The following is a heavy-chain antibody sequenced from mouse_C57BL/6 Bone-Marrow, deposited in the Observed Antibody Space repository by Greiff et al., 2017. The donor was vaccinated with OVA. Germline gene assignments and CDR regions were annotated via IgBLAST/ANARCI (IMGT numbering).Heavy chain of an antibody. V-gene: IGHV1-52*01. CDR3: ARGDY. CDR1: GYTFTSHW. J-gene: IGHJ2*01. Sequence: QVQLQQPGAELVRPGSSVKLSCKSSGYTFTSHWMHWVKQRPIQGLEWIGNIDPSDSETHYTHKLKDKGTLTVDKSSSTAYMQLSSLTSEDSAVYYCARGDYWGQGTTLTVSS. CDR2: IDPSDSET.